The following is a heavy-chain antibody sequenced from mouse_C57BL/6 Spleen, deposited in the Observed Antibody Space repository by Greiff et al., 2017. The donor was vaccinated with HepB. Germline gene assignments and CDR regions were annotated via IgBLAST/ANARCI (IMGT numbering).Heavy chain of an antibody. J-gene: IGHJ2*01. CDR3: ARELYGNYDYFDY. CDR2: IDPSDSYT. CDR1: GYTFTSYW. Sequence: QVQLQQPGAELVRPGPSVKLSCKASGYTFTSYWMHWVKQRPGQGLEWIGVIDPSDSYTNYNQKFKGKATLTVDTSSSTAYMQLSSLTSEDSAVYYCARELYGNYDYFDYWGQGTTLTVSS. V-gene: IGHV1-59*01. D-gene: IGHD2-1*01.